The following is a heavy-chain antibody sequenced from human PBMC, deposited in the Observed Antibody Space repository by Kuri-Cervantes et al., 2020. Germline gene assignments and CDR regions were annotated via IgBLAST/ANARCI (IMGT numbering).Heavy chain of an antibody. CDR2: IYHSGST. J-gene: IGHJ4*02. Sequence: SQTLSLTCAVYGGSFSGYYWSWIRQPPGKGLEWIGSIYHSGSTYYNPSLKSRVTISVDTSKNQFSLKLSSVTAADTAVYYCASTMVRGVIIYWGQGTLVTVSS. V-gene: IGHV4-34*01. CDR3: ASTMVRGVIIY. D-gene: IGHD3-10*01. CDR1: GGSFSGYY.